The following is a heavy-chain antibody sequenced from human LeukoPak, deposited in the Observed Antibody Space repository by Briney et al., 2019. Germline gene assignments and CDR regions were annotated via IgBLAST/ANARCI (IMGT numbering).Heavy chain of an antibody. CDR3: ARGGRSYYDSSGYYYS. J-gene: IGHJ4*02. CDR1: GGSFCDYY. D-gene: IGHD3-22*01. V-gene: IGHV4-34*01. CDR2: INHSGST. Sequence: PSETLSLTCTVYGGSFCDYYWSWIRQPPGKGLEWIGEINHSGSTNYSPSLESRVTISVDTSNNQFSLKLSSVTAADTAVYYCARGGRSYYDSSGYYYSWGQGILVTVSS.